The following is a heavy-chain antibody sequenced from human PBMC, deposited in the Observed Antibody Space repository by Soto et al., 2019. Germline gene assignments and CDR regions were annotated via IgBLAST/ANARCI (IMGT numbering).Heavy chain of an antibody. CDR2: ISYDGSNK. V-gene: IGHV3-30*18. CDR1: GFTFSSYG. J-gene: IGHJ6*02. Sequence: QVQLVESGGGVVQPGRSLRLSCAASGFTFSSYGMHWVRQAPGKGLEWVAVISYDGSNKYYADSVKGRFTISRDNSKNTLYLHRSSLIAEDTAVCYCANVPCRKPYYDFWSGRYYYGLDVWGQGTTVTVSS. CDR3: ANVPCRKPYYDFWSGRYYYGLDV. D-gene: IGHD3-3*01.